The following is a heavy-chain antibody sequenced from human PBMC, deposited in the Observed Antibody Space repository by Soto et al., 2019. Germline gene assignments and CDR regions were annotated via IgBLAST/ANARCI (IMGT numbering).Heavy chain of an antibody. Sequence: EVQLLQSGGGLVQPGGSLRLSCAASGFTFSNYAMSWLRQPPGKGLEWVSAISGSGDRTYYTDSVKVRFTISRDNSKNTLYLQMNSLRAEDSAVYYCVRERSGHSYADSWGQGTLVTVSS. CDR1: GFTFSNYA. J-gene: IGHJ4*02. V-gene: IGHV3-23*01. CDR2: ISGSGDRT. D-gene: IGHD5-18*01. CDR3: VRERSGHSYADS.